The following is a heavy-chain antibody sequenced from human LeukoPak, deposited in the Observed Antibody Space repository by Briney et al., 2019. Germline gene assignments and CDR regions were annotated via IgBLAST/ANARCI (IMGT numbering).Heavy chain of an antibody. D-gene: IGHD3-3*01. V-gene: IGHV1-18*01. CDR1: GYTFTSYD. Sequence: ASVKVSCKASGYTFTSYDISWVRQAPGQGLEWMGWINAYNGNTNYAQKLQGRVTMTTDTSTSTAYIEMSSLRSDDTAVYYCAREKYYDFWSGKYYYGMDVWGQGPTVTVSS. J-gene: IGHJ6*02. CDR2: INAYNGNT. CDR3: AREKYYDFWSGKYYYGMDV.